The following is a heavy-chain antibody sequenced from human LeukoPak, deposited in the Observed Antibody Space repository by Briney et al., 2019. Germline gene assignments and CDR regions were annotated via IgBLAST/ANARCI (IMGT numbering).Heavy chain of an antibody. D-gene: IGHD3-22*01. CDR3: ARAYDSSGYYYVRTYYYYMDV. CDR2: ISAYNGNT. V-gene: IGHV1-18*04. Sequence: GASVKVSCKASGYTFTSYYMHWVRQAPGQGLEWMGWISAYNGNTNYAQKLQGRVTMTTDTSTSTAYMELRSLRSDDTAVYYCARAYDSSGYYYVRTYYYYMDVWGKGTTVTVSS. J-gene: IGHJ6*03. CDR1: GYTFTSYY.